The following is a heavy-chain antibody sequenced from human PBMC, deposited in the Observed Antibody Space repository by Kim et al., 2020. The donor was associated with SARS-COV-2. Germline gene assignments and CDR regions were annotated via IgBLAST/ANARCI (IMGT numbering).Heavy chain of an antibody. CDR3: ARGSLPYYYYYMDV. Sequence: GGSLRLSCTGSGFVFSNYWMYWVRQAPGKGLVWVSYVNSDGTNTNYADSVKGRFTISRDNAKNTLYLHMTSLRVEDTAVYYCARGSLPYYYYYMDVWGKGTTVTVSS. J-gene: IGHJ6*03. CDR2: VNSDGTNT. CDR1: GFVFSNYW. D-gene: IGHD2-2*01. V-gene: IGHV3-74*01.